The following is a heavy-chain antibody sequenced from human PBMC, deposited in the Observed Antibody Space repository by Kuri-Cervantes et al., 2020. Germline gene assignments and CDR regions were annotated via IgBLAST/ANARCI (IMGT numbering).Heavy chain of an antibody. CDR1: GGSISSGGYS. CDR2: IYHSGST. V-gene: IGHV4-30-2*03. D-gene: IGHD3-22*01. Sequence: SETLSLTCAVSGGSISSGGYSWSWIRQPPGKGLEWIGSIYHSGSTYYNPSLKSRVTISVDTSKNQFSLKLSSVTAADTAVYYCARINYDSSGYYEYYYGMDVWGQGTTVTVSS. J-gene: IGHJ6*02. CDR3: ARINYDSSGYYEYYYGMDV.